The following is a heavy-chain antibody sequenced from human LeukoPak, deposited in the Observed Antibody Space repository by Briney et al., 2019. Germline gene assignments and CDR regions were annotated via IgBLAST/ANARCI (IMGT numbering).Heavy chain of an antibody. J-gene: IGHJ6*02. Sequence: SETLSLTCNVSGDSLRSHYWSWLREPPGKGLGWIGHIYYTGTTNYNPSLKSRISIAVDTSKMQFSLKLTSVTAADAAMYYCARVTWFGETANHYGMDVWGQGTTVTVSS. CDR1: GDSLRSHY. D-gene: IGHD3-10*01. CDR3: ARVTWFGETANHYGMDV. V-gene: IGHV4-59*08. CDR2: IYYTGTT.